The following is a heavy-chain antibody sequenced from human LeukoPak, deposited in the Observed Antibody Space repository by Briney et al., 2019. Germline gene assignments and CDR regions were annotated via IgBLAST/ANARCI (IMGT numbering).Heavy chain of an antibody. CDR3: AVFRTVTTGVFDY. CDR1: GFTFSSNE. J-gene: IGHJ4*02. Sequence: GGSLRLSCAASGFTFSSNEMNWVRQAPGKGLEWVSYISTSGSTIYYADPVKGRFTISRDNAKNSLYLQMNSLRAEDTAVYYCAVFRTVTTGVFDYWGQGTLVTVSS. D-gene: IGHD4-17*01. CDR2: ISTSGSTI. V-gene: IGHV3-48*03.